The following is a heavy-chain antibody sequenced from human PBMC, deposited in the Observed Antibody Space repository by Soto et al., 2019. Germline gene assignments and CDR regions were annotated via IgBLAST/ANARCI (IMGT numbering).Heavy chain of an antibody. V-gene: IGHV1-18*01. J-gene: IGHJ4*02. CDR3: ARGRDGDY. D-gene: IGHD6-6*01. Sequence: QVHLVQSGAEVKKPGASVKVSCQASGYAFTTYGITWVRQATGQGLEGMGWISAHNGNTKYAQKLQGRVTVTRDTSTSTANMAPTSLRSDDTAVYYVARGRDGDYWGQGALVSVSS. CDR1: GYAFTTYG. CDR2: ISAHNGNT.